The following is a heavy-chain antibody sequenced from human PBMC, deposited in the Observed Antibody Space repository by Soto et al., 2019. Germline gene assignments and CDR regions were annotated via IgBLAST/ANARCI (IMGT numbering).Heavy chain of an antibody. CDR2: VYYRWTT. D-gene: IGHD3-22*01. J-gene: IGHJ5*02. Sequence: SETLSLTCSVSGGSTNIGSHSRHWIRQSAGKGLERIGFVYYRWTTYYNPALSSRVTLSVDRAKSQCSLQLWSFTAAGSAVYFCARGLFGYDDGIYPSRDNWFDPWSQGTLVTVSS. CDR1: GGSTNIGSHS. CDR3: ARGLFGYDDGIYPSRDNWFDP. V-gene: IGHV4-30-2*06.